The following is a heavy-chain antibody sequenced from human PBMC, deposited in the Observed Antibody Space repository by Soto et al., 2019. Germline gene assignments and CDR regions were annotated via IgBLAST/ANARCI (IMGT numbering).Heavy chain of an antibody. CDR3: ARNLRNYYDIEWYFDL. D-gene: IGHD3-22*01. V-gene: IGHV4-34*01. CDR2: INHSGST. Sequence: SETLSLTCAVYGGSFSGYYWSWIRQPPGKGLEWIGEINHSGSTNYNPSLKSRVTISVDTSKNQFSLKLSSVTAADTAVYYCARNLRNYYDIEWYFDLWGRGTLVTVSS. CDR1: GGSFSGYY. J-gene: IGHJ2*01.